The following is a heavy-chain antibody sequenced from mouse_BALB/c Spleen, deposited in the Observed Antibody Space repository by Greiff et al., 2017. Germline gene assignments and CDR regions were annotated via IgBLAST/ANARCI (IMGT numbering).Heavy chain of an antibody. CDR3: ARGPTTGPFYYAMDY. CDR1: GFTFSSYA. D-gene: IGHD1-1*01. CDR2: ISSGGST. J-gene: IGHJ4*01. V-gene: IGHV5-6-5*01. Sequence: EVQLVESGGGLVKPGGSLKLSCAASGFTFSSYAMSWVRQTPEKRLEWVASISSGGSTYYPDSVKGRFTISRDNARNILYLQMSSLRSEDTAMYYCARGPTTGPFYYAMDYWGQGTSVTVSS.